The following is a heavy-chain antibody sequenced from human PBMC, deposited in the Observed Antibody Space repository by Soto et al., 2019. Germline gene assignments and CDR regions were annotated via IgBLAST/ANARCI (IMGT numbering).Heavy chain of an antibody. D-gene: IGHD5-12*01. Sequence: GGSLRLSCAASGFTVGNNYMTWVRQAPGKGLEWVSVIYRGGSTYYADSVRGRFTISRDNSKNTLYLQMSSLRAEDTAVYYCARARFGGLAAIFADCWGQGTLVTVSS. CDR1: GFTVGNNY. J-gene: IGHJ4*02. CDR3: ARARFGGLAAIFADC. V-gene: IGHV3-66*01. CDR2: IYRGGST.